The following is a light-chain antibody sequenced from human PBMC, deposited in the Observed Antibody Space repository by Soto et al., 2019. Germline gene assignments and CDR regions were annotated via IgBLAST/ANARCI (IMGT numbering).Light chain of an antibody. CDR2: DAS. CDR1: QSVSSQ. Sequence: EIVLTQSPATLSLSPGERATLSCRASQSVSSQLAWYQQKPSQAPRLLIYDASNRATGIPARFSGSGSATDFTLTISSLEPEDFAVYYCQHRANWPLTFGGGTKVDIK. V-gene: IGKV3-11*01. CDR3: QHRANWPLT. J-gene: IGKJ4*01.